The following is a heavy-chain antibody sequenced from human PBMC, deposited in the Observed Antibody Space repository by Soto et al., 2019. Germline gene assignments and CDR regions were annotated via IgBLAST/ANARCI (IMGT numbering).Heavy chain of an antibody. V-gene: IGHV3-7*01. CDR3: ARDWFYGGDSDY. Sequence: EVQLVESGGGLVQPGGSLRLSCAASGFTFSTYWMRWVRQAPGKGLEWVANIKQDGSEKYYVDSVKGRFTISRDNAKNYQYLQMKSLRSEDTAVYYCARDWFYGGDSDYGGQGTLVTVS. CDR1: GFTFSTYW. J-gene: IGHJ4*02. D-gene: IGHD2-21*02. CDR2: IKQDGSEK.